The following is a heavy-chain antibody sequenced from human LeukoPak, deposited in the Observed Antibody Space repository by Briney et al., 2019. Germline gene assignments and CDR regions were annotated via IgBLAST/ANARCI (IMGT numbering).Heavy chain of an antibody. J-gene: IGHJ4*02. CDR1: GYTFTGYY. Sequence: ASVKVSCKDSGYTFTGYYMHWVGQAAGRGLEWMGWINPNSGGTNYAQKFQGRVTMTRDTSISTAYMELSRLRSDDTAVYYCARYRYYYGSGSYVPRFDYWGQGTLVTVSS. CDR3: ARYRYYYGSGSYVPRFDY. CDR2: INPNSGGT. D-gene: IGHD3-10*01. V-gene: IGHV1-2*02.